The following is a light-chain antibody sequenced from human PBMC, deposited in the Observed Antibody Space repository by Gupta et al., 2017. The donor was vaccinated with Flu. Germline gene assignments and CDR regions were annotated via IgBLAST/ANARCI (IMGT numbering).Light chain of an antibody. Sequence: DSVMSQVTLSLSVTPGQSASISCKPSQSLVHTDGNTHLYWYLQRPGQPPQLLIYEVSRRFSGVPDRFSGSGSGTDFTLELIRLEADDVGIYYCMQSIQLPLTFGGGTKVEIK. CDR3: MQSIQLPLT. V-gene: IGKV2D-29*01. J-gene: IGKJ4*01. CDR1: QSLVHTDGNTH. CDR2: EVS.